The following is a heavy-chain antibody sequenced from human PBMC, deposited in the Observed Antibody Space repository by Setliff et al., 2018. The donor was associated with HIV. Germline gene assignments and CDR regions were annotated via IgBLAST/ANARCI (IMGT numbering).Heavy chain of an antibody. CDR1: GDAFNSYA. D-gene: IGHD3-10*01. Sequence: SVKVSCKASGDAFNSYAISWVRQATGQGLEWMGGLLGIFGTTYYAQKFQGRVTITTDESTITSYMDLSSLRSEDTAVYYCARDRSYYPNYFDFWGQGTLVTVSS. CDR2: LLGIFGTT. CDR3: ARDRSYYPNYFDF. J-gene: IGHJ4*02. V-gene: IGHV1-69*05.